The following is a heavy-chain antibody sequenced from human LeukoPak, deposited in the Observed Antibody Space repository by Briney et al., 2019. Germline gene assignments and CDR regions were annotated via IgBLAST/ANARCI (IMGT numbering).Heavy chain of an antibody. D-gene: IGHD3-3*01. CDR1: GFTFSSYS. Sequence: PGGSLRLSCAASGFTFSSYSMNWVRQAPGKGLEWVSSISSSSSYIYYADSVKGRFTISRDNAKNSLYLQMNSLRAEDTAVYYCARGSYYDFWSGYLKPDYWGQGTLVTVSS. J-gene: IGHJ4*02. CDR3: ARGSYYDFWSGYLKPDY. V-gene: IGHV3-21*01. CDR2: ISSSSSYI.